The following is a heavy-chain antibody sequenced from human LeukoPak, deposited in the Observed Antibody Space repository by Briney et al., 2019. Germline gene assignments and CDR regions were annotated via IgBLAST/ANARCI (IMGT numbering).Heavy chain of an antibody. J-gene: IGHJ4*02. CDR3: ARVRRDYVWGSYRYHYFDY. CDR2: IYYSGST. V-gene: IGHV4-31*03. D-gene: IGHD3-16*02. CDR1: GGSISSGGYY. Sequence: SQTLSLTCTVSGGSISSGGYYWSWIRQHPGKGLEWIGYIYYSGSTYYNPSLKSRVTISVDTSKNQFSLKLSSVTAADTAVYYCARVRRDYVWGSYRYHYFDYWGQGTLVTVSS.